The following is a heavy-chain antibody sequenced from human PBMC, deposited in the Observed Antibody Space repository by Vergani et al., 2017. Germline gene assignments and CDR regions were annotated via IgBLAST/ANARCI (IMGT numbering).Heavy chain of an antibody. Sequence: EVQLVPSGAEVKKPGESLRISCKGSGYSFTSYWISWVRPMPGKGLEWMGRIDPSDSYTTYSPSFQGHVTISGDNSISTAYLQWSSLKASDTAIYYCARRSAARPGDYWGQGTLVTVSS. D-gene: IGHD6-6*01. J-gene: IGHJ4*02. CDR1: GYSFTSYW. V-gene: IGHV5-10-1*03. CDR2: IDPSDSYT. CDR3: ARRSAARPGDY.